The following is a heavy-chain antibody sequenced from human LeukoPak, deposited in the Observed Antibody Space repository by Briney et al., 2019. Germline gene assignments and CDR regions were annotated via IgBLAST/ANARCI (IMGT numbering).Heavy chain of an antibody. CDR2: ISSSGTTI. D-gene: IGHD6-6*01. CDR3: ARGWDDLAARGYYFDY. Sequence: PGGSLRLSCAASGFTFSDYYITWIRQAPGKGLEWVSYISSSGTTIYYADSVKGRFTISRHNAKNSLYLQMNSLRAEDTAVYYCARGWDDLAARGYYFDYWGQGTLVTVSS. CDR1: GFTFSDYY. V-gene: IGHV3-11*04. J-gene: IGHJ4*02.